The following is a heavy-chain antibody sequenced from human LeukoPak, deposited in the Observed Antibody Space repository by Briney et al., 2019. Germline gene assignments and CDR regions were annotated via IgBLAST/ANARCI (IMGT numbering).Heavy chain of an antibody. CDR3: ASRDPCSGGTCFGLSY. J-gene: IGHJ4*02. V-gene: IGHV3-23*01. CDR2: FSSDGGT. CDR1: GFTLSTFW. Sequence: GGSLRLSCAASGFTLSTFWMTWVRQAPGKGLEWVSGFSSDGGTYYADSVGGRFAISRDNSRNTLWLQMHSLRAEGTALYYCASRDPCSGGTCFGLSYWGPGTLVTVSS. D-gene: IGHD2-15*01.